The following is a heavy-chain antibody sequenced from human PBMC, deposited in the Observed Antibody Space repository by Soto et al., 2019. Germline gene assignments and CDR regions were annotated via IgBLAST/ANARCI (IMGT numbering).Heavy chain of an antibody. J-gene: IGHJ5*02. CDR3: ARDSGGATSYWFDP. V-gene: IGHV1-46*03. Sequence: ASVKVSCKASGYTFTGYYIHWVRQAPGQGLEWMGIINPSGGSTNYAQKFQGRVTMTRDTSTSTVYMELSSLRSEDTAVYYCARDSGGATSYWFDPWGQGTLVTVSS. CDR2: INPSGGST. D-gene: IGHD1-26*01. CDR1: GYTFTGYY.